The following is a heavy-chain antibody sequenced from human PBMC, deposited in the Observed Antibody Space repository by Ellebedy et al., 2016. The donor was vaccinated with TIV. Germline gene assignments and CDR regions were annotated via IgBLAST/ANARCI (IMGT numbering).Heavy chain of an antibody. CDR1: GFTFSDCY. CDR2: ISTSGSLI. Sequence: PGGSLRLSCAASGFTFSDCYMNRIRQAPGKGLEWISYISTSGSLIYYADSVKGRFTISRDNAENSLYLQMNSLRAEDTAMYYCARVGYSSSWYLSFDYWGQGTLVTVSS. J-gene: IGHJ4*02. V-gene: IGHV3-11*04. D-gene: IGHD6-13*01. CDR3: ARVGYSSSWYLSFDY.